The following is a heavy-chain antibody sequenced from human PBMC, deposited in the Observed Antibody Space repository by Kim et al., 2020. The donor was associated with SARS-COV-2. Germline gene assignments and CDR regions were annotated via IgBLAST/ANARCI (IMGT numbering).Heavy chain of an antibody. CDR2: INHSGST. D-gene: IGHD2-2*01. CDR3: ARGWGYCSSTSCYRGYYGMDV. Sequence: SETLSLTCAVYGGSFSGYYWSWIRQPPGKGLEWIGEINHSGSTNYNPSLKSRVTISVDTSKNQFSLKLSSVTAADTAVYYCARGWGYCSSTSCYRGYYGMDVWGQGTTVTVSS. CDR1: GGSFSGYY. V-gene: IGHV4-34*01. J-gene: IGHJ6*02.